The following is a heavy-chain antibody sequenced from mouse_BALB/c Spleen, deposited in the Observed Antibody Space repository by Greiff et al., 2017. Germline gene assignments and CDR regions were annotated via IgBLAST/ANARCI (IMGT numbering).Heavy chain of an antibody. J-gene: IGHJ1*01. CDR1: GFTFSSYA. V-gene: IGHV5-9-3*01. Sequence: EVKLMESGGGLVQPGGSRKLSCAASGFTFSSYAMSWVRQTPEKRLEWVATISSGGSYTYYPDSVKGRFTISRDNAKNTLYLQMSSLRSEDTAMYYCARNEKSYWYFDVWGAGTTVTVSS. CDR3: ARNEKSYWYFDV. CDR2: ISSGGSYT.